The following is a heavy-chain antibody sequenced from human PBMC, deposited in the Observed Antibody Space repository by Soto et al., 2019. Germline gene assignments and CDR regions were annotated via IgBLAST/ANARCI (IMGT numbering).Heavy chain of an antibody. Sequence: GSLRLSCEGSGFTFSDYYMSWIRQAPGKGLEWVSYISSSGDIIYYADSVKGRFTISRDNAKNSLYLQMNSLRAEDTAIYYCVRDRTLLVPTSIDYWGHGTLVTVSS. CDR3: VRDRTLLVPTSIDY. J-gene: IGHJ4*01. CDR2: ISSSGDII. V-gene: IGHV3-11*04. CDR1: GFTFSDYY. D-gene: IGHD3-3*01.